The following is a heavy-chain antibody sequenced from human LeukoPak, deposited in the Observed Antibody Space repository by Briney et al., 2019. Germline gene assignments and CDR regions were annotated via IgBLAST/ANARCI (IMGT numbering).Heavy chain of an antibody. CDR2: IDPSDSYT. CDR3: ARRPYCSSTSCNYYYYGMDV. CDR1: GYSFTSYW. D-gene: IGHD2-2*01. V-gene: IGHV5-10-1*01. Sequence: GESLKISSMGSGYSFTSYWISWVRQMPGKGLEWMGRIDPSDSYTNYSPSFQGHVTISADKSISTAYLQWSSLKASDTAMYYCARRPYCSSTSCNYYYYGMDVWGKGTTVTVSS. J-gene: IGHJ6*04.